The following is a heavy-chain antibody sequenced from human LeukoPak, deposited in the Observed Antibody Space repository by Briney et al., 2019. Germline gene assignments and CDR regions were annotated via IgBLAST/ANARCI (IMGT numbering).Heavy chain of an antibody. CDR1: GYTLTTYY. CDR2: VYPSGGST. V-gene: IGHV1-46*01. D-gene: IGHD6-13*01. J-gene: IGHJ4*02. Sequence: APVKVSCKASGYTLTTYYIHWLRQAPGQGLEWMGIVYPSGGSTGYAQNFQGRVTMTRDTSTSTVYMELSSLRSEDTAIYYCARGLPAAAGTYFDYWGQGTLVTVSS. CDR3: ARGLPAAAGTYFDY.